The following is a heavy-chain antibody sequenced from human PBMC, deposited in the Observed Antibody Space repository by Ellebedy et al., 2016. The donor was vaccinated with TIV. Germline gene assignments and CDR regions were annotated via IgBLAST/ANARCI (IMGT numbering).Heavy chain of an antibody. D-gene: IGHD6-19*01. V-gene: IGHV3-11*06. CDR3: ARRVAGKAPFDY. J-gene: IGHJ4*02. CDR2: IGSSSTHT. Sequence: GESLKISCAASGFTFSDYYMNWIRQAPGKGLEWVSYIGSSSTHTNYADSVKGRFTISGDNAKNSLYLQMNSLRAEDTAVYYCARRVAGKAPFDYWGQGTLVTVSS. CDR1: GFTFSDYY.